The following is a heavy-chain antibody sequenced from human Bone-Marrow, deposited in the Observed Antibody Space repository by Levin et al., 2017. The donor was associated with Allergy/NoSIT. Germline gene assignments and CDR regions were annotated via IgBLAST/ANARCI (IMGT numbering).Heavy chain of an antibody. CDR1: GFTFSDYY. V-gene: IGHV3-11*01. CDR2: ITTSGSTI. Sequence: GGSLRLSCAASGFTFSDYYLAWIRQAPGKGLEWVAYITTSGSTIFYSDSVKGRFAISRDNPRNSLYLEMKGLRIKDTAAYFCARQRGRQLWLPPDLWGQGTLVTVSS. J-gene: IGHJ5*02. D-gene: IGHD5-18*01. CDR3: ARQRGRQLWLPPDL.